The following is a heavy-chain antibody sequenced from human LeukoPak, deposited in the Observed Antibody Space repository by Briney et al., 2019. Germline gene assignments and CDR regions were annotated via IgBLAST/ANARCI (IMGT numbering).Heavy chain of an antibody. CDR1: GFTFSGSA. D-gene: IGHD5-18*01. Sequence: PGGSLRLSCAASGFTFSGSAMHWVRQASGKGLEWVGRIRSKANSYATAYAASVKGRFTISRDDSKNTAYLQMNSLRAEDTAVYYCAKDGQLWLLYVDWGQGTLVTVSS. CDR3: AKDGQLWLLYVD. V-gene: IGHV3-73*01. J-gene: IGHJ4*02. CDR2: IRSKANSYAT.